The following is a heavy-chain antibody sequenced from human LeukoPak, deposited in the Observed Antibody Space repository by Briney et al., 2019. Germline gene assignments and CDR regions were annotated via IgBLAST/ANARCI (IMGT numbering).Heavy chain of an antibody. CDR3: AREGSGSYTGENWFDP. D-gene: IGHD1-26*01. CDR1: AASMSSHY. V-gene: IGHV4-59*11. J-gene: IGHJ5*02. Sequence: NPSESPSLTRTVTAASMSSHYRRWIRQPPKKGLEWMGYIYYSGCTNYIPSLKSRVTISVDTSKHQFSLKLSSVTAADTAVYYCAREGSGSYTGENWFDPWGQRTLVTVSS. CDR2: IYYSGCT.